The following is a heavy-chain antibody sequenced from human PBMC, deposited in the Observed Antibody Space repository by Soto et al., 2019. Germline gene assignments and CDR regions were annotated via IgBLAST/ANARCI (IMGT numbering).Heavy chain of an antibody. D-gene: IGHD6-13*01. CDR3: ASEYEGAAAAGSPHYFDS. CDR2: INPNSGGT. V-gene: IGHV1-2*06. CDR1: GYIFTDYY. Sequence: ASVKVSSKTSGYIFTDYYMHWVRQDPGQELGWMGRINPNSGGTNYAQKFQGRVTMTRDTSISTAYTELSSLRSDDTAVYYCASEYEGAAAAGSPHYFDSWGQGTLVTVSS. J-gene: IGHJ4*02.